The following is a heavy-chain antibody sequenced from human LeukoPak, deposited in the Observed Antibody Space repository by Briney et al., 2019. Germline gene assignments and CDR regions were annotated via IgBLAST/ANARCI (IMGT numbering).Heavy chain of an antibody. J-gene: IGHJ4*02. V-gene: IGHV3-30*02. D-gene: IGHD6-13*01. CDR3: AKDPGIAAAGSPGY. CDR1: GFTFSSYG. CDR2: IRYDGSNE. Sequence: PGGSLRLSCAASGFTFSSYGMHWVRQAPGKGLEWVAFIRYDGSNEYYADSVKGRFTISRDNSKNTLYLQMNSLRAEDTAVYYCAKDPGIAAAGSPGYWGQGTLVTVSS.